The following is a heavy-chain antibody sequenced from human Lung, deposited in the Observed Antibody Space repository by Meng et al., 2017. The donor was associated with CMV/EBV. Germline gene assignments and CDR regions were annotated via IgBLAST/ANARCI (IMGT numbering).Heavy chain of an antibody. D-gene: IGHD5-12*01. CDR1: GGSISSRSYY. Sequence: QLQMQESGPGLVKPSXTLSLICTVSGGSISSRSYYWGWIRQPPGKGLEWIGSINYSGSIYQNPSLKSRVTISVDTSKNQFSLKVRSVTAADTAVYYCARGSGSFYNWFDSWGQGTLGTVSS. CDR2: INYSGSI. CDR3: ARGSGSFYNWFDS. J-gene: IGHJ5*01. V-gene: IGHV4-39*07.